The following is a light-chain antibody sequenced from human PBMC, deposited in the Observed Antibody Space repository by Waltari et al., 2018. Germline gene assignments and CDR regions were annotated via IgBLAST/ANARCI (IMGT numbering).Light chain of an antibody. V-gene: IGKV4-1*01. CDR3: QQYLSSPPT. CDR1: QTVLHSSSNKNY. J-gene: IGKJ4*01. CDR2: WAS. Sequence: DIVLTQSPDSLAVSLGERAIINCKSSQTVLHSSSNKNYSAWYQQKPGQPPKLLIYWASTRESGVPDRFSGSGSGTDFTLTITSLQTEDAAVYHCQQYLSSPPTFGGGTKVEIK.